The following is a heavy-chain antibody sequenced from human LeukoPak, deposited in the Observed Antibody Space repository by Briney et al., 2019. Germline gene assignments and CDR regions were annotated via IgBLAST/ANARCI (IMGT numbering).Heavy chain of an antibody. D-gene: IGHD3-22*01. J-gene: IGHJ4*02. Sequence: GGSLRLSCAASGFTFSSYSVNWVRQAPGKGLEWVSYISSSSSTIYYADSVKGRFTISRDNAKNSLYLQMNSLRAEDTAVYYCAREPPYDSSGYYGDYWGQGTLVTVSS. V-gene: IGHV3-48*01. CDR3: AREPPYDSSGYYGDY. CDR2: ISSSSSTI. CDR1: GFTFSSYS.